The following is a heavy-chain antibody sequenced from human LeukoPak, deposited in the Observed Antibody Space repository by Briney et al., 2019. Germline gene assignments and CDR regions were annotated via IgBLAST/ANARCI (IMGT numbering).Heavy chain of an antibody. CDR2: FDPEDGET. CDR1: GYTLTELS. J-gene: IGHJ3*02. CDR3: ATDMRVTSIAALTTTDAFDI. D-gene: IGHD6-6*01. Sequence: ASVKVSCKVSGYTLTELSMHWVRQAPGKGLEWMGGFDPEDGETIYAQKFQGRVTMTEDTSTDTAYMELSSLRSEDTAVYYCATDMRVTSIAALTTTDAFDIWGQGTMVTASS. V-gene: IGHV1-24*01.